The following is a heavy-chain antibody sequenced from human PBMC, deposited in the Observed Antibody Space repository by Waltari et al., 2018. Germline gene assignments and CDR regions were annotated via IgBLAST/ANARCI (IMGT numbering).Heavy chain of an antibody. J-gene: IGHJ4*02. Sequence: EVHLLESGGGLVQPGGSLRLSCAASGFTFRRYAMNWVRQAPGKGLGWVSSISGSSERINYADSVKGRFTISRDNSKNTLYLQMDGLRDEDTAVYYCARDVDSNPEGTYWGQGTLVTVSS. CDR3: ARDVDSNPEGTY. D-gene: IGHD1-1*01. V-gene: IGHV3-23*01. CDR2: ISGSSERI. CDR1: GFTFRRYA.